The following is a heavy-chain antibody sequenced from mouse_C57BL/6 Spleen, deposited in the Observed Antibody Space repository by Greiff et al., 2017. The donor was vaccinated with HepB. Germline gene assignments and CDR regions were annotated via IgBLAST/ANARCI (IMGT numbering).Heavy chain of an antibody. CDR2: IDPEDGET. D-gene: IGHD2-3*01. CDR1: GFNIKDYY. J-gene: IGHJ2*01. Sequence: EVQLVESGAELVKPGASVKLSCTASGFNIKDYYMHWVKQRTEQGLEWIGRIDPEDGETKYAPKFQGKATITADTSSNTAYLQLSSLTSEDTAVYYCAKREVDGYSYYFDYWGQGTTLTVSS. V-gene: IGHV14-2*01. CDR3: AKREVDGYSYYFDY.